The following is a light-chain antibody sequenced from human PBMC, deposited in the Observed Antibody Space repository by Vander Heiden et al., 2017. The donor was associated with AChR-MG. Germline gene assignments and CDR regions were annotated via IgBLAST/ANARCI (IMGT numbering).Light chain of an antibody. CDR3: MQALQTPFT. CDR2: LGS. V-gene: IGKV2-28*01. Sequence: DIVMTQSPLSLPVTPGDPASISCRSSQSLLHGTGYNYLDWYLQKPGQSPQLLIYLGSNRASGVPDRFSGSGSGTDFTLKISRVEAEDVGVYYCMQALQTPFTFGPGTKVDIK. J-gene: IGKJ3*01. CDR1: QSLLHGTGYNY.